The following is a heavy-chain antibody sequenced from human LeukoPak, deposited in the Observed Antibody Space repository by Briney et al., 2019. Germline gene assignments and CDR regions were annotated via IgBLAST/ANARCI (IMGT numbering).Heavy chain of an antibody. CDR3: ARGQLELLSDHYYYMDV. CDR1: GFTFSSYW. Sequence: GGSLRLSCAASGFTFSSYWMSWVRQAPGKGLEWVANIKQDGSEKYYVDSVKGRFTISRDNAKNSLYLQMNSLRAEDTAVYYCARGQLELLSDHYYYMDVWGKGTTVTVSS. CDR2: IKQDGSEK. D-gene: IGHD1-1*01. J-gene: IGHJ6*03. V-gene: IGHV3-7*01.